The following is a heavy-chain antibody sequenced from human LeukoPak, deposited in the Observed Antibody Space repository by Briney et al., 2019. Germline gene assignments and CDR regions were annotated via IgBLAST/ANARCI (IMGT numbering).Heavy chain of an antibody. CDR2: ISYDGSNK. D-gene: IGHD6-19*01. J-gene: IGHJ3*02. CDR3: ARESGSSGWYVGMGAFDI. Sequence: GGSLRLSCAASGFTFSSYAMHWVRQAPGKGLEWVAVISYDGSNKYYADSVKGRFTISRDNSKNTLYLQMNSLRAEDTAVYYCARESGSSGWYVGMGAFDIWGQRTMVTVSS. CDR1: GFTFSSYA. V-gene: IGHV3-30*04.